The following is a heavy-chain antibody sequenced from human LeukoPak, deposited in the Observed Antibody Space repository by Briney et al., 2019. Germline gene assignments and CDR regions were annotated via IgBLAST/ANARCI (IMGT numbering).Heavy chain of an antibody. J-gene: IGHJ6*03. D-gene: IGHD1-1*01. CDR1: GFTFSNYA. V-gene: IGHV3-23*01. CDR3: ARSTGTSDYYYMDV. CDR2: ISNTGSDT. Sequence: PGGSLRLSCAASGFTFSNYAMSWVRQAPGKGLEWVSTISNTGSDTYYADSVKGRFTISRDNSKNTLYLQMNSLRAEDTAVYYCARSTGTSDYYYMDVWGKGTTVTVSS.